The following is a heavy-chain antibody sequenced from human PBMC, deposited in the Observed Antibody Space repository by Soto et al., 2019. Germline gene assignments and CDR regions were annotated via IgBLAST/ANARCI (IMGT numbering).Heavy chain of an antibody. D-gene: IGHD2-15*01. CDR1: GGSISSGGYY. CDR3: ATSTPPKYCSGGSCYSNRAFDI. Sequence: SETLSLTCTVSGGSISSGGYYWSWIRQHPGKGLEWIGYIYYSGSTYYNPSLKSRVTISVDTSKNQFSLKLSSVTAADTAVYYCATSTPPKYCSGGSCYSNRAFDIWGQGTMVTVSS. J-gene: IGHJ3*02. CDR2: IYYSGST. V-gene: IGHV4-31*03.